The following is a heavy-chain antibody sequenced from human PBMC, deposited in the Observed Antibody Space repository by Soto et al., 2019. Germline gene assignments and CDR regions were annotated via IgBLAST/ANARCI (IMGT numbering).Heavy chain of an antibody. CDR1: GGSFSGYY. J-gene: IGHJ5*02. CDR2: INHSGST. D-gene: IGHD3-9*01. V-gene: IGHV4-34*01. CDR3: ARAEVLRYFDWLWYNWFDP. Sequence: PSETLSLTCAVYGGSFSGYYWSWIRQPPGKGLEWIGEINHSGSTNYNPSPKSRVTISVDTSKNQFSLKLSSVTAADTAVYYCARAEVLRYFDWLWYNWFDPWGQGTLVTVSS.